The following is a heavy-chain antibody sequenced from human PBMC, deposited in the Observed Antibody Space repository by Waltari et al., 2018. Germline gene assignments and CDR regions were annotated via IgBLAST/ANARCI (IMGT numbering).Heavy chain of an antibody. D-gene: IGHD3-22*01. CDR1: GYSISSGYY. CDR2: IYHSGST. Sequence: QVQLQESGPGLVKPSETLSLTCAVSGYSISSGYYWGWIRQPPGKGLEWIGSIYHSGSTYYNPSRKSRVTISGDTSKNQFSLKLSSVTAADTAVYYCARDLSYDSSGYYGVDYFDYWGQGTLVTVSS. J-gene: IGHJ4*02. V-gene: IGHV4-38-2*02. CDR3: ARDLSYDSSGYYGVDYFDY.